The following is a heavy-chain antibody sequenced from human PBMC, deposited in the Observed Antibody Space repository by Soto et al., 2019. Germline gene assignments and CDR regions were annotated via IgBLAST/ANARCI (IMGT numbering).Heavy chain of an antibody. J-gene: IGHJ4*02. V-gene: IGHV4-31*01. Sequence: QVQLQESGPGLVKPSQTLSLTCTVSGDSISSGGYYWSWIRQHPGKGLESIGYIYYSGSTYYNPSLQSPVIISVATSNNPFSLQLSSVTAADTAVYYCAIVSTVAAIPFDYWCQGTLVTVSS. CDR3: AIVSTVAAIPFDY. CDR2: IYYSGST. D-gene: IGHD2-15*01. CDR1: GDSISSGGYY.